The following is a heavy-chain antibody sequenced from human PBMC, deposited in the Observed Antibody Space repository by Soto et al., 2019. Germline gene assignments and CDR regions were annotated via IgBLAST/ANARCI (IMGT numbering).Heavy chain of an antibody. CDR1: GDTSTSYY. CDR3: ARDFYDSVGYTWFDS. Sequence: SETLSLTCTVSGDTSTSYYGVWIRQAPGKGLGGIGHVHNSGTSTHNPSLNGRVTISKDISKKQFSLKLTYLTSQNTDVYYCARDFYDSVGYTWFDSWSQGTLVTVSS. V-gene: IGHV4-59*01. CDR2: VHNSGTS. J-gene: IGHJ5*01. D-gene: IGHD3-22*01.